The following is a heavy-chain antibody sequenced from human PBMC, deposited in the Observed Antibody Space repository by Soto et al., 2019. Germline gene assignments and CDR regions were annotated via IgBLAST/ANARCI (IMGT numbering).Heavy chain of an antibody. J-gene: IGHJ4*02. CDR2: ISGSGGST. CDR3: AKDLMDYSLLYYFDY. CDR1: GFTFSSHA. V-gene: IGHV3-23*01. Sequence: PGGSLRLSCAASGFTFSSHAMSWVRQAPGKGLEWVSAISGSGGSTYYADSVKGRFTISRDNSKNTLYLQMNSLRAEDTAVYYCAKDLMDYSLLYYFDYWGQGTLVTVSS. D-gene: IGHD3-10*01.